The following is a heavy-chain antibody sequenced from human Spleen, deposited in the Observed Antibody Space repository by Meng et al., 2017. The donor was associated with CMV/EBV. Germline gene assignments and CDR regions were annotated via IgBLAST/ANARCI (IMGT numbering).Heavy chain of an antibody. CDR2: IGTAGDT. CDR1: GFTFSSYD. V-gene: IGHV3-13*01. Sequence: SGFTFSSYDMHWVRQATGKGLEWVSAIGTAGDTYYPGSVKGRFTISRENAKNSLYLQMNSLRAGDTAVYYCARPRAPGYSYGPNFANWGQGTLVTVSS. D-gene: IGHD5-18*01. CDR3: ARPRAPGYSYGPNFAN. J-gene: IGHJ4*02.